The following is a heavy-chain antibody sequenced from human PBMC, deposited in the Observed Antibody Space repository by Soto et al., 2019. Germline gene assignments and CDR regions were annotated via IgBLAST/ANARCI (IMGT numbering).Heavy chain of an antibody. V-gene: IGHV3-74*01. CDR3: ARDDNWSYDY. J-gene: IGHJ4*02. D-gene: IGHD1-1*01. CDR2: IRPDGSST. Sequence: PWLSLRLSWAASGFTFGGFRMHWVRQTPGKGLDWVSHIRPDGSSTRDADSVQGRFINSRDNARGTLYLEMNSLRAEDTAIYYCARDDNWSYDYWGQGVLVTVSS. CDR1: GFTFGGFR.